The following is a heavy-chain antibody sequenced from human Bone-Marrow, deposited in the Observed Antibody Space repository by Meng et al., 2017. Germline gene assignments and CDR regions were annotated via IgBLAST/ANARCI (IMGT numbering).Heavy chain of an antibody. CDR1: GYSFTTYW. V-gene: IGHV5-51*01. CDR2: IYPGDSDT. J-gene: IGHJ3*02. CDR3: ARQENDFWSGYYTRAFDI. D-gene: IGHD3-3*01. Sequence: GGSLRLSCEGSGYSFTTYWIGWVRQMPGKGLEWMGIIYPGDSDTRYSPSFQGQVTISADKSISTAYLQWSSLKASDTAMYYCARQENDFWSGYYTRAFDIWGQGTMVTVSS.